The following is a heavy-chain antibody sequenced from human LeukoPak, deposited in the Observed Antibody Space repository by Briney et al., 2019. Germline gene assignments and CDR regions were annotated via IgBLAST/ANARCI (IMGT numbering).Heavy chain of an antibody. Sequence: SETLSLTCAVYDGSFSSYYWRWIRQSPGKGMEWIGEINHSGRNNFNPYLRRRGNISLEKYKKQFSLRLSSVTAADTAVYYCAREYCSDVSCHDNWFVPWGQGTLVIVSS. J-gene: IGHJ5*02. CDR1: DGSFSSYY. D-gene: IGHD2-15*01. CDR3: AREYCSDVSCHDNWFVP. CDR2: INHSGRN. V-gene: IGHV4-34*01.